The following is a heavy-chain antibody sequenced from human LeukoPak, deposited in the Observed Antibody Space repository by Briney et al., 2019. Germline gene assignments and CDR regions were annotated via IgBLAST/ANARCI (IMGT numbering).Heavy chain of an antibody. V-gene: IGHV3-21*01. CDR1: GFTFSTFG. J-gene: IGHJ2*01. CDR2: ISSGSYI. D-gene: IGHD6-19*01. CDR3: ARLMFIAVGNWYFDL. Sequence: GGSLRLSSAASGFTFSTFGMIWVRQAPGKGLEWVSSISSGSYIYYADAVKARFTISRDNARNSLYLQMNSLRADDTAVYYCARLMFIAVGNWYFDLWGRGTLVTVSS.